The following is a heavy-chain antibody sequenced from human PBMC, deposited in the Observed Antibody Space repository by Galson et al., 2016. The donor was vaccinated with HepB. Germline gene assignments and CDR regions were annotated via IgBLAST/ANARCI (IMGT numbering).Heavy chain of an antibody. D-gene: IGHD2-2*01. CDR3: ARNDLPTYFDF. J-gene: IGHJ4*02. CDR1: GVSIYTENYY. V-gene: IGHV4-30-4*01. Sequence: TLSLTCNVSGVSIYTENYYWSWIRQPPGKGLEWIGHVYHTGSASSNPSLRSRVLIFIDTSKNQFSLKLSSVTAADTAVYYCARNDLPTYFDFWGQGTLVTVSS. CDR2: VYHTGSA.